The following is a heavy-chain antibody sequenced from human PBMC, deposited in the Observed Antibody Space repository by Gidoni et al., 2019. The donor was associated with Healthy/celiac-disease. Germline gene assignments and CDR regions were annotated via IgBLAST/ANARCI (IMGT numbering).Heavy chain of an antibody. D-gene: IGHD4-4*01. Sequence: QVQLVESGGGLVKPGGSLRLSCAASGFTFSDYYLSWIRQAPGKGLEWVSYISSSGSTIYYADSVKGRFTISRDNAKNSLYLQMNSLRAEDTAVYYCARAVVTTQYYYYYYGMDVWGQGTTVTVSS. CDR1: GFTFSDYY. J-gene: IGHJ6*02. CDR3: ARAVVTTQYYYYYYGMDV. V-gene: IGHV3-11*01. CDR2: ISSSGSTI.